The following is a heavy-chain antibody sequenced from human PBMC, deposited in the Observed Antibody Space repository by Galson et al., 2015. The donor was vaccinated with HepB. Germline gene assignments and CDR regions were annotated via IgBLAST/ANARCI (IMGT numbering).Heavy chain of an antibody. CDR2: ISWDGGST. CDR1: GFTFDDYA. D-gene: IGHD6-19*01. Sequence: SLRLSCAASGFTFDDYAMHWVRQAPGKGLEWVPLISWDGGSTYYADSVKGRFTISRDNSKNSLYLQMNSLRAEDTALYYCAKDKADSSGWYDYWGQGTLVTVSS. CDR3: AKDKADSSGWYDY. J-gene: IGHJ4*02. V-gene: IGHV3-43D*04.